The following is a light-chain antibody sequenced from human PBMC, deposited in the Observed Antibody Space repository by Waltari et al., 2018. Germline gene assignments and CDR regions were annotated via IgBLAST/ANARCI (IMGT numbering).Light chain of an antibody. J-gene: IGLJ3*02. CDR2: DDT. V-gene: IGLV3-21*02. CDR3: QVWDSTSDHWV. CDR1: NIGTYQ. Sequence: SYVLTQPPPVSVAPGQTARITCGGNNIGTYQVPLYQQQPGQAPVLGVYDDTDRPSGIPERFSGSNSGNTATLTISRVEAGDEADYHCQVWDSTSDHWVFGGGTKLTVL.